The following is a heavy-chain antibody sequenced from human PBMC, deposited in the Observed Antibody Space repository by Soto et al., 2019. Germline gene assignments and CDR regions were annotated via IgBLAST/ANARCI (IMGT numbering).Heavy chain of an antibody. Sequence: QVQLVQSGAEVKKPGSSVKVSCKASGGTFSSYAISWVRQAPGQGLEWMGGIIPIFGTANYAQKFQGRVTITADESTSTAYMELRSLRSVDTAVYYCERGIVVVPAAIRGYFDLWGRGTLVTVSS. CDR3: ERGIVVVPAAIRGYFDL. V-gene: IGHV1-69*01. D-gene: IGHD2-2*02. CDR1: GGTFSSYA. CDR2: IIPIFGTA. J-gene: IGHJ2*01.